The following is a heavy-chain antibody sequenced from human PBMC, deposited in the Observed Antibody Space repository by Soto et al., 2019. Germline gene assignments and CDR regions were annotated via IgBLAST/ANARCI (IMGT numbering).Heavy chain of an antibody. Sequence: GGSLRLSCAASGFTFSSYAMYWVRQAPGKGLEWVAVISYDGSNKYYADSVKGRFTISRDNSKNTLYLQMNSLRAEDTAVYYCARDQGDSSGFRSYWGQGTLVTVSS. CDR1: GFTFSSYA. CDR3: ARDQGDSSGFRSY. CDR2: ISYDGSNK. D-gene: IGHD3-22*01. V-gene: IGHV3-30-3*01. J-gene: IGHJ4*02.